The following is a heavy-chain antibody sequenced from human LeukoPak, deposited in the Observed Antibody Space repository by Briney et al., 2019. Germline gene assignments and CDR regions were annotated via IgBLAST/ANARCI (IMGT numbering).Heavy chain of an antibody. D-gene: IGHD6-19*01. CDR2: IYYSGST. J-gene: IGHJ3*02. CDR3: ARVRAGDLGWDAFDI. V-gene: IGHV4-59*01. Sequence: SEALSLTCTVSGGSISSYYWSWIRQPPGKGLEWIGYIYYSGSTNYNPSLKSRVTISVDTSKNQFSLKLSSVTAADTAVYYCARVRAGDLGWDAFDIWGQGTMVTVSS. CDR1: GGSISSYY.